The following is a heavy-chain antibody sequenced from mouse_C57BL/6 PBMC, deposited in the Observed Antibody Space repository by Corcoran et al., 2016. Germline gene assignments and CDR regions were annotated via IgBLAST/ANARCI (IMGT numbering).Heavy chain of an antibody. D-gene: IGHD3-3*01. CDR1: GYSITSGYY. CDR2: ISYDGSN. Sequence: DVQLQESGPGLVKPSQSLSLTCSVTGYSITSGYYWNWIRQFPGNKLEWMGYISYDGSNNYNPSLKNRISITRDTSKNQFFLKLNSVTTEDTATYYCARGRDPYAMDYWGQGTSVTVSS. CDR3: ARGRDPYAMDY. J-gene: IGHJ4*01. V-gene: IGHV3-6*01.